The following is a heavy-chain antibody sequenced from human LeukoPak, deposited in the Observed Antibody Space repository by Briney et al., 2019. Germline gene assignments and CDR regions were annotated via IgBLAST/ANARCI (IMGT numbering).Heavy chain of an antibody. J-gene: IGHJ4*02. CDR3: AKDVGKWESLHFFDY. D-gene: IGHD1-26*01. V-gene: IGHV3-23*01. Sequence: GGSLRLSCLTSGFTFSTNAMSWVRQAPGKGLEWISGISGSGASTYYADSVTGRFTISRDNSRNTLYLQMNSLRGDDTAVFYCAKDVGKWESLHFFDYWGQGTLVTVSS. CDR2: ISGSGAST. CDR1: GFTFSTNA.